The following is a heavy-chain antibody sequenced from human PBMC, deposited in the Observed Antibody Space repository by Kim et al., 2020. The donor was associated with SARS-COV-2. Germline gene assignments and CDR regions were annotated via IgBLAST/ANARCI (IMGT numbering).Heavy chain of an antibody. D-gene: IGHD1-26*01. Sequence: SETLSLTCTVSGGSISSSSYYWGWIRQPPGKGLEWIASIYYSGSTYSNPSLKSRVTISVDTSKNQFSLKLSSVTAADTAVYYCARWRSSSNYFDYWGQGTLVTVCS. CDR3: ARWRSSSNYFDY. J-gene: IGHJ4*02. CDR2: IYYSGST. CDR1: GGSISSSSYY. V-gene: IGHV4-39*01.